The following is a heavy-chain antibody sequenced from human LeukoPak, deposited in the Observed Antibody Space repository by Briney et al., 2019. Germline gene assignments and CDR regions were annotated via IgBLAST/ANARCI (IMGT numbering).Heavy chain of an antibody. D-gene: IGHD1-26*01. CDR1: GITVSSYW. Sequence: GGSLRLSCAASGITVSSYWMHWVRQAPGKGLVLVSRINSDGSVTNYADSVEGRFTISRDNAKNTLYLQMNDLRAEDTAVYYCVTDRYSDSAFGDWGQGTLVTVSS. J-gene: IGHJ4*02. V-gene: IGHV3-74*01. CDR2: INSDGSVT. CDR3: VTDRYSDSAFGD.